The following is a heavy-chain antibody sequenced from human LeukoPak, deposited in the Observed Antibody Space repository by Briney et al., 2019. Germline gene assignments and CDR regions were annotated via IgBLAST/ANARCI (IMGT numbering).Heavy chain of an antibody. Sequence: SETLSLTCAVYGGSFSGYYWSWIRQPPGKGLEWIGEINHSGSTNYNPSLKSRVNISVDTSKNQFSLKLSSVTAADTAVYYCARGGVWNLAPLWGQGTLVTVSS. V-gene: IGHV4-34*01. CDR3: ARGGVWNLAPL. CDR1: GGSFSGYY. D-gene: IGHD2-8*01. J-gene: IGHJ4*02. CDR2: INHSGST.